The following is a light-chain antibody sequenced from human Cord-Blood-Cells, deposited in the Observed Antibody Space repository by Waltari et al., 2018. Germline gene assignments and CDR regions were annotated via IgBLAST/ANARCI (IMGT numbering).Light chain of an antibody. CDR3: SSYKSSNTDLV. Sequence: QSALTQPASVSGSPGQSITISCTGTSSDGGGYNYVSWYQQHTGKATNLMMYDVSNRHSRLFNLFSGSKSGTTASLTFSGLQAEDEAAYYCSSYKSSNTDLVCGIETMLTVL. J-gene: IGLJ3*02. CDR2: DVS. CDR1: SSDGGGYNY. V-gene: IGLV2-14*03.